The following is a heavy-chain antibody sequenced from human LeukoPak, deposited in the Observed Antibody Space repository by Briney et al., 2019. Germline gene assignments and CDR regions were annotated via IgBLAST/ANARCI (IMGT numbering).Heavy chain of an antibody. CDR2: IYYSGST. CDR1: GGSIRSYY. D-gene: IGHD6-19*01. Sequence: SETLSLTCTVSGGSIRSYYWSWIRQPPGKGLEWIGYIYYSGSTNYNPSLMSRLTISVDTSKNQFSLKLSSVTAADTAVYYCARRMNTSGWLDHWGQGTLVTVSS. V-gene: IGHV4-59*08. J-gene: IGHJ5*02. CDR3: ARRMNTSGWLDH.